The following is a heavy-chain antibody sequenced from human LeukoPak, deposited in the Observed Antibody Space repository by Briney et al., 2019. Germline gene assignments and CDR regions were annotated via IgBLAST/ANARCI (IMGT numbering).Heavy chain of an antibody. J-gene: IGHJ3*02. CDR3: VLYDAFDT. D-gene: IGHD3-16*01. Sequence: GGSLRLSCAASGFTFSNSSMNWVRQAPGKGLEWVSSISGSSSYIYYADSVKGRFTISRDNAKNSLYLQMNSLRAEDTAVYYCVLYDAFDTWGQGTMVTVSS. V-gene: IGHV3-21*01. CDR1: GFTFSNSS. CDR2: ISGSSSYI.